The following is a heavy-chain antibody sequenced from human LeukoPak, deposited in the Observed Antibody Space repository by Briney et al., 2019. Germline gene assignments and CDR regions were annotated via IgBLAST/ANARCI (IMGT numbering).Heavy chain of an antibody. J-gene: IGHJ4*02. V-gene: IGHV3-23*01. D-gene: IGHD2-15*01. CDR1: GFTFSSYA. Sequence: PGGSLRLSCAASGFTFSSYAMSWVRHAPGKGLEWVSAISGSGGSTYYADSVKGRFTISRDNSKNTLYLQMNSLRAEDTAVYYCAKDRRYCSGGSCYYDYWGQGTLVTVSS. CDR3: AKDRRYCSGGSCYYDY. CDR2: ISGSGGST.